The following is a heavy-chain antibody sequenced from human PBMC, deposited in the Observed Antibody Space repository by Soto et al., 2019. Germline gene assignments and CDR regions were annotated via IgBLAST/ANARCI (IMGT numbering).Heavy chain of an antibody. CDR2: ILNDGSNR. J-gene: IGHJ6*02. D-gene: IGHD3-10*01. CDR1: GFTFSNYG. CDR3: ARDDEYSGNGMDV. V-gene: IGHV3-33*01. Sequence: QVQLVESGGGVVQPGRSLRLSCAASGFTFSNYGMHWVRQAPGKGLEWVAVILNDGSNRYHADSVTDRFTISRANSKNLLYLQMNSLRAEDTAVYYCARDDEYSGNGMDVWGQGTTVTVS.